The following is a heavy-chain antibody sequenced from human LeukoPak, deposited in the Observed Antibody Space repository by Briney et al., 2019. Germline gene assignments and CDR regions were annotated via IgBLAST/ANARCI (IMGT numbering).Heavy chain of an antibody. V-gene: IGHV4-61*02. CDR1: GGSISSGSYY. CDR3: ARAAYYYYGMDV. Sequence: SQTLSLTCTVSGGSISSGSYYWSWIRQPAGKGLEWIGRIYTSGSTNYNPSLKSRVTISVDTSKNQFSLKLSSVTAADTAVYYCARAAYYYYGMDVWGQGATVTVS. CDR2: IYTSGST. J-gene: IGHJ6*02.